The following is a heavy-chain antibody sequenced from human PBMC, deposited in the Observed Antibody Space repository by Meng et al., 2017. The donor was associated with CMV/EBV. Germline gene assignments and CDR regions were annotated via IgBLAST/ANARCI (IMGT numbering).Heavy chain of an antibody. J-gene: IGHJ5*02. CDR1: GFSLRTSGVG. CDR2: IYWDDDK. Sequence: QLTLQEADPTLVKPTQPLTLTCTFPGFSLRTSGVGVGCIRQPPGQAREWLALIYWDDDKRYSPSLKSRLTITKDTSKNQVVLTMTNMDPVDTATYYCAHKGRRMAAAGINWFDPWGQGTLVTVSS. V-gene: IGHV2-5*02. CDR3: AHKGRRMAAAGINWFDP. D-gene: IGHD6-13*01.